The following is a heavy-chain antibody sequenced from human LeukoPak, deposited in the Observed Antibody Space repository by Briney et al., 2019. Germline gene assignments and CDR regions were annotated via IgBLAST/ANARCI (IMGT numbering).Heavy chain of an antibody. V-gene: IGHV4-59*01. CDR2: IYYSGST. CDR3: ARDPSGYFNY. Sequence: SETLSLTCTVSGGSISSYYWSWIRQPPGKGLEWIGYIYYSGSTNYNPSLKSRVTISVDTSKNQFSLRLSSVTAADTAVYYCARDPSGYFNYWGQGTLATVSS. CDR1: GGSISSYY. J-gene: IGHJ4*02. D-gene: IGHD3-22*01.